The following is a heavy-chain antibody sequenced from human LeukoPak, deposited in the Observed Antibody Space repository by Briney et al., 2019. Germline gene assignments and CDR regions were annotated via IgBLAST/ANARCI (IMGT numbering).Heavy chain of an antibody. V-gene: IGHV4-59*01. CDR2: IYYSGST. CDR3: ARDPSGYFNY. Sequence: SETLSLTCTVSGGSISSYYWSWIRQPPGKGLEWIGYIYYSGSTNYNPSLKSRVTISVDTSKNQFSLRLSSVTAADTAVYYCARDPSGYFNYWGQGTLATVSS. CDR1: GGSISSYY. J-gene: IGHJ4*02. D-gene: IGHD3-22*01.